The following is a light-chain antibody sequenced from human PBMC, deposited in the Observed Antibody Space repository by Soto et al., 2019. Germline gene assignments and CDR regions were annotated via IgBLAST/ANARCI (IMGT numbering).Light chain of an antibody. V-gene: IGKV1-13*02. Sequence: AIQLTQSPSSLSAFVGDRVTITCRASQGIINDLAWYQQKPVKAPKLLIYDASTLESGVPSRFSGSGSGTDFTLTISSLQPEDFASYHCQHFNSYPPTFGQGTRLEIK. CDR1: QGIIND. CDR3: QHFNSYPPT. CDR2: DAS. J-gene: IGKJ5*01.